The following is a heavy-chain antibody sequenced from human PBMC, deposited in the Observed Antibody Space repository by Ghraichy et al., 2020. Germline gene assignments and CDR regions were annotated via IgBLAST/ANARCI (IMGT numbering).Heavy chain of an antibody. Sequence: SETLSLTCTVSGSSISDYYWAWIRQPPGKALEWIGYIYSNGNSNYNPSLRRRATISVETSKNQFSLKLTSVTASDTAVYYCARGLVGEPLRHWGQGALVIVSS. V-gene: IGHV4-59*01. D-gene: IGHD3-10*01. J-gene: IGHJ4*02. CDR1: GSSISDYY. CDR3: ARGLVGEPLRH. CDR2: IYSNGNS.